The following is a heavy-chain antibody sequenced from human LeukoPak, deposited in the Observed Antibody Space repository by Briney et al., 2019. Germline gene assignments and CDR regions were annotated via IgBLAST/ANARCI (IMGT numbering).Heavy chain of an antibody. CDR1: GASVSSYY. D-gene: IGHD5-24*01. CDR3: ARKDGDI. CDR2: IDASGST. V-gene: IGHV4-4*07. J-gene: IGHJ3*02. Sequence: SETLSLTCTASGASVSSYYWIWIRQPAGRGLEWIGRIDASGSTNYNPSLKSRVTMSVDPSKNQFSLKVSSVTAADTAVYYCARKDGDIWGQGTMVTVSS.